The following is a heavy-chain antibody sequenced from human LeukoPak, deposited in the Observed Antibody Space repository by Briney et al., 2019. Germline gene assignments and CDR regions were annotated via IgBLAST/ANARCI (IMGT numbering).Heavy chain of an antibody. Sequence: VASVKVSCKAPGYTFTGYYMHWVRQAPGQGLEWMGWINPNSGGTNYAQKFQGRVTMTRDTSISTAYMELSRLRSGDTAVYYCARDWSRYYYDSSGYYPSWGQGTLVTVSS. J-gene: IGHJ4*02. V-gene: IGHV1-2*02. CDR3: ARDWSRYYYDSSGYYPS. D-gene: IGHD3-22*01. CDR1: GYTFTGYY. CDR2: INPNSGGT.